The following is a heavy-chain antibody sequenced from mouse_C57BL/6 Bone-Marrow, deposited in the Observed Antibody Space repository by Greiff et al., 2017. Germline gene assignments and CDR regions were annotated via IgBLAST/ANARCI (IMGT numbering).Heavy chain of an antibody. Sequence: VQLKQPGAELVKPGASVKLSCKASGYTFTSYWMQWVKQRPGQGLEWIGEIDPSASYTNYNQKFKGKATLTVDTSSSTAYMQLSILTSEDSAVYYCARGGDYEYVLFAYWGPGPLVTVSA. J-gene: IGHJ3*01. D-gene: IGHD2-4*01. CDR3: ARGGDYEYVLFAY. V-gene: IGHV1-50*01. CDR2: IDPSASYT. CDR1: GYTFTSYW.